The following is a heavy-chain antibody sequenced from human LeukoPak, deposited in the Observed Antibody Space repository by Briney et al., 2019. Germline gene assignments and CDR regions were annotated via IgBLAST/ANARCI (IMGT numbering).Heavy chain of an antibody. Sequence: SETLSLTCTVSGGSISSYYWSWIRQPPGKGLEWIGYIYYSGSTNYNPSLKSRVTISVDTSKNQFSLKLSSVTAADTAVYYCARDHSSSWYWPWYFDLWGRGTLVTVSS. D-gene: IGHD6-13*01. CDR3: ARDHSSSWYWPWYFDL. CDR1: GGSISSYY. V-gene: IGHV4-59*01. CDR2: IYYSGST. J-gene: IGHJ2*01.